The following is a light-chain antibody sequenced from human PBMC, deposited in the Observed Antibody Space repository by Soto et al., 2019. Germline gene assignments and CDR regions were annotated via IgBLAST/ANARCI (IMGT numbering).Light chain of an antibody. V-gene: IGKV3-15*01. CDR1: QSVSSN. J-gene: IGKJ2*01. CDR2: GES. CDR3: QPANNSPYT. Sequence: EIVMTQSPATLSVSPGERATLSCRASQSVSSNLAWYQQKPGQAPRLLIYGESTRATGITARFSGSGSGTEFTLTISSLQSEDVAVYYCQPANNSPYTVGQRTKIEIK.